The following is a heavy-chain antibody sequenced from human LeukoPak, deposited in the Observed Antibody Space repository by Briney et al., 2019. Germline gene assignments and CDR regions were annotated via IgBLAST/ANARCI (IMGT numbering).Heavy chain of an antibody. Sequence: PSETLSLTCTVSGGSISSYYWSWIRQPPGKGLEWLGYIYYTGTTNYNPSLKSRVTVSVDTSKRQFSLKLNSVTAADTAVYYCAGEDYDYYYMDVWGKGTTVTVSS. CDR1: GGSISSYY. J-gene: IGHJ6*03. CDR2: IYYTGTT. CDR3: AGEDYDYYYMDV. V-gene: IGHV4-59*01.